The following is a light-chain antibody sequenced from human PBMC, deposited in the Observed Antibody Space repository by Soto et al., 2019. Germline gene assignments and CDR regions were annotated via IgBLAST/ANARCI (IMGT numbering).Light chain of an antibody. CDR2: DVS. CDR3: CSYAGSYTFVV. Sequence: QSALTQPRSVSGSPGQSVTISCSGTSSDVGGYNYVSWYQQHPGKAPKRMIYDVSKRPSGVPDRFSGSKSGNTASLTISGLQAEEEADYYCCSYAGSYTFVVFGGGTKLTVL. V-gene: IGLV2-11*01. J-gene: IGLJ2*01. CDR1: SSDVGGYNY.